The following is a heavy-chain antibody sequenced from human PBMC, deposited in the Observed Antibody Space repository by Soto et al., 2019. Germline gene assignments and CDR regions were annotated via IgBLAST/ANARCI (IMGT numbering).Heavy chain of an antibody. J-gene: IGHJ4*02. V-gene: IGHV1-18*01. CDR1: GYNFITYG. Sequence: QVQLVQSGAEVKMPGASVKVSCKASGYNFITYGLSWFRQAPGQGLEWMGWINPSDGNPVYAQKFQARVTITTQPFTSIADMDLRSMTSADTALYYCARDCASKTVSTIDAKWGQGTLFTVSS. D-gene: IGHD2-2*01. CDR3: ARDCASKTVSTIDAK. CDR2: INPSDGNP.